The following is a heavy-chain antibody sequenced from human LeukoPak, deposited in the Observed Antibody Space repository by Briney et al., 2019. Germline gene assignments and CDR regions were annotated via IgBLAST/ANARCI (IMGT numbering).Heavy chain of an antibody. CDR2: INPNSGGT. Sequence: ASVKVSCKASGYTFTGYYMHWVRLAPGQGLEWMGWINPNSGGTNYAQKFQGWVTMTMDTSISTAYMELSRLRSDDTAVYYCARESVGARSNYVGARHYYFDYWGQGTLVTVSS. CDR1: GYTFTGYY. D-gene: IGHD4-11*01. CDR3: ARESVGARSNYVGARHYYFDY. V-gene: IGHV1-2*04. J-gene: IGHJ4*02.